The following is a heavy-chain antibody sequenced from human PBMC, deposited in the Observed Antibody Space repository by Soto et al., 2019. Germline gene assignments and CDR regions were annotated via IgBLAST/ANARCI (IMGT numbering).Heavy chain of an antibody. Sequence: ASVKVSCKASGYTFTSYGISWVRQAPGQGLEWMGWISAYNGNTNYAQKLQGRVTMTTDTSTSTAYMELRSLRSDDTAVYYCARLQLGTHYDILTGYYPHPPRPPEDWGQGTLVTVSS. CDR1: GYTFTSYG. V-gene: IGHV1-18*01. CDR3: ARLQLGTHYDILTGYYPHPPRPPED. J-gene: IGHJ4*02. D-gene: IGHD3-9*01. CDR2: ISAYNGNT.